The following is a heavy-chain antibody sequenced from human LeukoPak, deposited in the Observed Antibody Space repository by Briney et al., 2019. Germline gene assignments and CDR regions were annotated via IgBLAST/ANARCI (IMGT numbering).Heavy chain of an antibody. V-gene: IGHV3-30*03. J-gene: IGHJ4*02. CDR1: GFTFSSYG. CDR2: ISYDGSNK. CDR3: AQNIE. Sequence: PGGSLRLSCAAPGFTFSSYGMHWVRQAPGKGLEWVAVISYDGSNKYYADSVKGRFTISRDNSKNTLYLQMNSLRAEDTAVYYCAQNIEWGQGTLVTVSS. D-gene: IGHD1/OR15-1a*01.